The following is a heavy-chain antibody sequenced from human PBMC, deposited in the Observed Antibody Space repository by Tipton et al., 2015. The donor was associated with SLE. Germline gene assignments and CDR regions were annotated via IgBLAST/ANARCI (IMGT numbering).Heavy chain of an antibody. CDR3: ARSMGGGSCSGGACFEPFDY. J-gene: IGHJ4*01. D-gene: IGHD2-15*01. CDR1: GYSISSNNH. CDR2: IYYSGIT. Sequence: TLSLTCDVSGYSISSNNHWGWIRQPPGKGLEWIGYIYYSGITYFNPPLQSRVTMSVDTSKNQFSLKMRSVTAVDTAVYYCARSMGGGSCSGGACFEPFDYWGHGTLVTVSS. V-gene: IGHV4-28*01.